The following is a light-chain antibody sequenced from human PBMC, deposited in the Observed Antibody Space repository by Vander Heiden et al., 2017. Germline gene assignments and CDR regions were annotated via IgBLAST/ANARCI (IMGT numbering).Light chain of an antibody. V-gene: IGLV3-1*01. J-gene: IGLJ2*01. CDR1: KVGDKD. Sequence: SYPLTQPPSVSVSRGQTASFTCTGDKVGDKDACCYQQKPGPPHVLVIYKDNRRPAGIPERFSGSSSGNTATLTSGGTQAMDEDDYYGQAGDSSTANAVFGGGTKLTVL. CDR2: KDN. CDR3: QAGDSSTANAV.